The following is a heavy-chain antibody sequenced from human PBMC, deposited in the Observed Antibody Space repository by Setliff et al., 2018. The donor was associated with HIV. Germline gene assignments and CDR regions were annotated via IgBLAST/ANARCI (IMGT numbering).Heavy chain of an antibody. D-gene: IGHD4-17*01. CDR3: AREIYGGNSRPFDY. V-gene: IGHV4-59*01. CDR1: GGSISSYY. J-gene: IGHJ4*02. Sequence: SETLSLTCTVSGGSISSYYWSWIRQPPGKGLEWIGYIYYNGDTNYNPSLKSRVTISVDTSKNQLSLKLSSVTAADTAVYYCAREIYGGNSRPFDYWGQGTLVTVSS. CDR2: IYYNGDT.